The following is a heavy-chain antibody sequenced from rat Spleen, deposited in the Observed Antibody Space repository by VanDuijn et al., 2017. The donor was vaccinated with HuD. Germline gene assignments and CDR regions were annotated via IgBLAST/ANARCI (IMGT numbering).Heavy chain of an antibody. CDR1: SYSITSNY. V-gene: IGHV3-3*01. CDR2: INNVGGT. Sequence: EVQLLESGPGLVKPSQSLSLTCSVTSYSITSNYWGWIRKFPGNKLEWMGYINNVGGTNYNPSLKSRISITRDTSKNQFFLQVNSVTTEDTATYYCARLEATYWFAYWGQGTLVTVSS. J-gene: IGHJ3*01. CDR3: ARLEATYWFAY. D-gene: IGHD1-10*01.